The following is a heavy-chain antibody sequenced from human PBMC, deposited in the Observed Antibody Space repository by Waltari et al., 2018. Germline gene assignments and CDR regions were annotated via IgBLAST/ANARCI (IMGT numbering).Heavy chain of an antibody. Sequence: EVQLVQSGAEVKKPGESLKISCEGSGYRFTRYWIGGGRQMPGKGLALMGGSFPGDSNTKDSPSFRGQVTISADNSITTAYLQWSSLKASDTAIYFCARQPLHSYGIRHFDYWGQGTPVTVS. J-gene: IGHJ4*02. D-gene: IGHD5-18*01. CDR2: SFPGDSNT. CDR1: GYRFTRYW. V-gene: IGHV5-51*01. CDR3: ARQPLHSYGIRHFDY.